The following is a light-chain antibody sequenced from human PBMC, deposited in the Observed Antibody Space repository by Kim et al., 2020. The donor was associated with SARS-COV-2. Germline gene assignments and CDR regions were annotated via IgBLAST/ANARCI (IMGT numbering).Light chain of an antibody. CDR3: QAWDSSTAR. Sequence: VSPGQTASITCSGDKLGDKYACWYQQKPGQSPVLVIYQGSKRPSGIPERFSGSNSGNTATLTISGTQAMDEADYYCQAWDSSTARFGGGTQLTVL. CDR2: QGS. CDR1: KLGDKY. V-gene: IGLV3-1*01. J-gene: IGLJ2*01.